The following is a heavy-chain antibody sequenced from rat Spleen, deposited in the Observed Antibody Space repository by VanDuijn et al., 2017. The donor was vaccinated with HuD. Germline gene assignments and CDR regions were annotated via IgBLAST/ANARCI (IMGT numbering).Heavy chain of an antibody. CDR3: ARHPPSFGVRGFDY. D-gene: IGHD4-3*01. Sequence: VHLKESGPGRVQPSQTLSLTCTVSGFSLTSYGVSWVRQPPGKGLEWIGTIWSSGSTDYNSPLKTRLSISRNTSKSQVLLKRNSRQPEDTGTYHCARHPPSFGVRGFDYWGQGVMVTVSS. V-gene: IGHV2-15*01. CDR2: IWSSGST. J-gene: IGHJ2*01. CDR1: GFSLTSYG.